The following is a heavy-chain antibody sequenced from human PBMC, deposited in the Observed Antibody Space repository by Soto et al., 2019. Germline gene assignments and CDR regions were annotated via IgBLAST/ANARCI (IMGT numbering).Heavy chain of an antibody. J-gene: IGHJ4*02. D-gene: IGHD1-26*01. Sequence: QVQLVQSGAEVKKPGASVKVSCKASGYTFTSYAMHWVRQASGQRLEWVGWINAGNGNTKYSQKFQGRVTITRDTSASTAYMELSSLRPEDTAVYYCARTLVGATPADYWGQGTLVTVSS. CDR3: ARTLVGATPADY. CDR1: GYTFTSYA. V-gene: IGHV1-3*01. CDR2: INAGNGNT.